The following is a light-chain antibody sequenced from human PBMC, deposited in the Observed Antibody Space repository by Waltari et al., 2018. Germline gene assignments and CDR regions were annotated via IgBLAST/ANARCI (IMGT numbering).Light chain of an antibody. J-gene: IGKJ2*01. CDR3: QQSFSAPPMYT. V-gene: IGKV1-39*01. Sequence: IQMTQSPSSLSASVGDRALLTCRASKSISNYLNWYQQKPGKAPNLLIYAASTLQSGVPSRFSGSGSGTDFTLTISSLQPEDFATYYCQQSFSAPPMYTFGQGTKLEMK. CDR2: AAS. CDR1: KSISNY.